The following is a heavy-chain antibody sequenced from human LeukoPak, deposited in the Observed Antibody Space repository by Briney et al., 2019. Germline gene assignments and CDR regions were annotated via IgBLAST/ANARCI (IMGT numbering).Heavy chain of an antibody. J-gene: IGHJ4*02. Sequence: PGGSLRLSCAASGFTFSSYWMHWVRQAPGKGLVWGSRINSDGSSTSYADSVKGVFTISRDSAKNTLYLQINSLRAEDTAVYYCARDLYYGSGSPLWGQGPLVTVSS. D-gene: IGHD3-10*01. V-gene: IGHV3-74*01. CDR2: INSDGSST. CDR1: GFTFSSYW. CDR3: ARDLYYGSGSPL.